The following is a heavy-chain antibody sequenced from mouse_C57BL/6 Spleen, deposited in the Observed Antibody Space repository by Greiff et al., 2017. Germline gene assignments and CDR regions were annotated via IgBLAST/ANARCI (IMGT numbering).Heavy chain of an antibody. CDR2: IRSKSSNYAT. D-gene: IGHD2-4*01. V-gene: IGHV10-3*01. Sequence: EVKLVESGGGLVQPKGSLKLSCAASGFTFNTYAMHWVRQAPGKGLEWVAGIRSKSSNYATYYPVSVKDRFTISREDPQSMICLQMNNLKTEDTAMCYCVRYDYGFAYWGQGTLVTVSA. CDR1: GFTFNTYA. CDR3: VRYDYGFAY. J-gene: IGHJ3*01.